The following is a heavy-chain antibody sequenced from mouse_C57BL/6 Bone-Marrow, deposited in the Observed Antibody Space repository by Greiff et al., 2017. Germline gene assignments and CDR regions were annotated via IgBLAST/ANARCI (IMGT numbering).Heavy chain of an antibody. J-gene: IGHJ3*01. D-gene: IGHD2-3*01. CDR2: INPGSGGT. CDR3: ARSLYDGYLAWFAY. Sequence: VQLQESGAELVRPGTSVKVSCKVSGYAFTNYLIEWVKQRPGQGLEWIGVINPGSGGTNYTEKFKGKATLTADKSSSTAYMQLSSLTSEDSAVYVCARSLYDGYLAWFAYWGQGTLVTVSA. V-gene: IGHV1-54*01. CDR1: GYAFTNYL.